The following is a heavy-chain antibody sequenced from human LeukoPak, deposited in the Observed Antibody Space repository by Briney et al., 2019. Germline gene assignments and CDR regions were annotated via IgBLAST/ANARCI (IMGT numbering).Heavy chain of an antibody. J-gene: IGHJ4*02. CDR3: ARSNGWFGESNFDY. D-gene: IGHD3-10*01. CDR1: GGSISSGGYY. V-gene: IGHV4-31*03. CDR2: IYYSGST. Sequence: SQTLSLTCTVSGGSISSGGYYWSWIRQHPGTGLEWIGYIYYSGSTYYNPSLKSRVTISVDTSKNQFSLKLSSVTAADTAVYYCARSNGWFGESNFDYWGQGTLVTVSS.